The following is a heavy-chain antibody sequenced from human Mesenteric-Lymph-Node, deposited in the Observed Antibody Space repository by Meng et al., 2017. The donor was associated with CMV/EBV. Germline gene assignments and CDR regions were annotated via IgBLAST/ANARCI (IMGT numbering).Heavy chain of an antibody. CDR1: GCTFSNDA. CDR2: IIPIFNTP. D-gene: IGHD1-26*01. Sequence: SVKVSCKASGCTFSNDAIIWVRQAPGQGLEWMGGIIPIFNTPHYAQKFQGRVTITTDESMFTAYMELNRLRSEDTDVYYCARGPRSYNLLQIYLYNWFDTWGQGTLVTVSS. J-gene: IGHJ5*02. V-gene: IGHV1-69*05. CDR3: ARGPRSYNLLQIYLYNWFDT.